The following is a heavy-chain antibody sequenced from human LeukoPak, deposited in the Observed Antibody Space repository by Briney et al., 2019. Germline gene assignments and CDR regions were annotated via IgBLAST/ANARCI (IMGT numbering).Heavy chain of an antibody. Sequence: SQTPSLTCTVSGGSISSGDYYWSWIRQPPGKGLEWIGYIYYSGSTYYNPSLKSRVTISVDTSKNQFSLKLSSVTAADTAVYYCAREPLGYCSSTSCLGGYYFDYWGQGTLVTVSS. J-gene: IGHJ4*02. V-gene: IGHV4-30-4*01. CDR2: IYYSGST. D-gene: IGHD2-2*01. CDR1: GGSISSGDYY. CDR3: AREPLGYCSSTSCLGGYYFDY.